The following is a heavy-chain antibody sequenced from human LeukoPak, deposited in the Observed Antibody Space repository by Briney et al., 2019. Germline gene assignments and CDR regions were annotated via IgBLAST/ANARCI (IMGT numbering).Heavy chain of an antibody. CDR2: IHYSGST. Sequence: SETLSLTCTVSGGSITNYYWTWIRQPPGKGLEWIGYIHYSGSTNYNPSLKSRVTISVDTSKNQFSLKLSSVTAADTAVYYCARQECELHFDYWGQGTLVTVSS. D-gene: IGHD1-26*01. J-gene: IGHJ4*02. CDR3: ARQECELHFDY. V-gene: IGHV4-59*08. CDR1: GGSITNYY.